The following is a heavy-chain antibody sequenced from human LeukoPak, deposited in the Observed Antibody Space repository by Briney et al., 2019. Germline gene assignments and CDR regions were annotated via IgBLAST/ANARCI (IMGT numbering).Heavy chain of an antibody. CDR3: ARVGAATYFDY. D-gene: IGHD1-26*01. CDR1: GGSISSYY. Sequence: SETLSLTCTVSGGSISSYYWSWIRQPPGKGLEWIGYIYYSGSTNYNPSLKSRVTISVDTSKNQFFLKLSSVTAADTAVYYCARVGAATYFDYWGQGTLVTVSS. V-gene: IGHV4-59*01. J-gene: IGHJ4*02. CDR2: IYYSGST.